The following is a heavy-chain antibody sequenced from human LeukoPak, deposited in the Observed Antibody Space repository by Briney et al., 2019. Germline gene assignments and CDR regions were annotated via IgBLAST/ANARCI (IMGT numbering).Heavy chain of an antibody. CDR3: AKDPAGSGTHDRYFDY. CDR1: GFTFSSYA. D-gene: IGHD3-10*01. Sequence: GGSLRLFCAASGFTFSSYAMSWVRQAPGKGLEWVSAISGSGGSTYYADSVKGRFTISRDNSKNTLYLQMNSLRAEDTAVYYCAKDPAGSGTHDRYFDYWGQGTLVTVSS. J-gene: IGHJ4*02. V-gene: IGHV3-23*01. CDR2: ISGSGGST.